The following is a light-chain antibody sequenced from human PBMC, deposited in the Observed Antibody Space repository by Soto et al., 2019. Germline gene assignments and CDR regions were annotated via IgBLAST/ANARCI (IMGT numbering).Light chain of an antibody. J-gene: IGLJ7*01. Sequence: QSALTQPASVSGSPGQSITISCTGTRSDVGHYNYGSWYQHHPGKAPKLMIYEVSNPPSGVSNRFSGCKSGNTASLTISGCKAEDGAYYYCNSYTSSSTSYVFGAGTQLTFL. CDR1: RSDVGHYNY. CDR3: NSYTSSSTSYV. V-gene: IGLV2-14*01. CDR2: EVS.